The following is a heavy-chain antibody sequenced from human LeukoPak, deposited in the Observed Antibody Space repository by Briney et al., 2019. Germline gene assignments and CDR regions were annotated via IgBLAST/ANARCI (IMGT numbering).Heavy chain of an antibody. CDR2: IKHDGSDK. J-gene: IGHJ6*03. V-gene: IGHV3-7*01. Sequence: GGSLRLSCAGYGFSFSSLWMSWVRQAPGKGLEWVAKIKHDGSDKYYVDSVKGRFTISRDNTKNSLSLQMDSLRAEDTAVYYCARDCTGGSCHGYYYYYMDVWGKGTTVTVSS. CDR1: GFSFSSLW. D-gene: IGHD2-15*01. CDR3: ARDCTGGSCHGYYYYYMDV.